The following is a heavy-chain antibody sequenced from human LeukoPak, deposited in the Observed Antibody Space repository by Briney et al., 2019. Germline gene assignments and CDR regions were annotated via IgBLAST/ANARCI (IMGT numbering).Heavy chain of an antibody. CDR2: IYYSGST. CDR3: ARGVRSQLYGMDV. V-gene: IGHV4-59*01. Sequence: SETLSLTCTVSGGSISSYYWSWIRQPPGKGLEWIGYIYYSGSTYYNPPLKSRVTISVDTSKNQFSLKLSSVTAADTAVYYCARGVRSQLYGMDVWGQGTTVTVSS. CDR1: GGSISSYY. D-gene: IGHD1-1*01. J-gene: IGHJ6*02.